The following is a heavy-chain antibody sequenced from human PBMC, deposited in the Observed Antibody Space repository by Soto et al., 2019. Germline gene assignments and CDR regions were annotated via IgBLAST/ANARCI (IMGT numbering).Heavy chain of an antibody. CDR3: ARGSSIAGLYYGMDV. CDR1: GGSISSGGYY. CDR2: NYYSGIT. D-gene: IGHD6-6*01. J-gene: IGHJ6*02. Sequence: QVQLQESGPGLVKPSQTLSLTCTVSGGSISSGGYYWTWIRQHPGKGLEWIGYNYYSGITYYNPSLKRRVTISLDTSQNQFSLKLSSVTAADTAVYYCARGSSIAGLYYGMDVWGQGTTVTVSS. V-gene: IGHV4-31*03.